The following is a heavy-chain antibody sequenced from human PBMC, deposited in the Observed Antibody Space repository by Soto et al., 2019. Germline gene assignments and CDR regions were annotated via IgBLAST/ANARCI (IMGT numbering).Heavy chain of an antibody. CDR2: ISAYNGNT. Sequence: GVSVKVSCKASGYTFTSYAMHWVRQAPGQGLEWMGWISAYNGNTNYAQKLQGRVTMTTDTSTSTAYMELRSLRSDDTAVYYCARHIAPLRNWFDPWGQGTLVTVSS. J-gene: IGHJ5*02. V-gene: IGHV1-18*01. CDR3: ARHIAPLRNWFDP. D-gene: IGHD2-21*01. CDR1: GYTFTSYA.